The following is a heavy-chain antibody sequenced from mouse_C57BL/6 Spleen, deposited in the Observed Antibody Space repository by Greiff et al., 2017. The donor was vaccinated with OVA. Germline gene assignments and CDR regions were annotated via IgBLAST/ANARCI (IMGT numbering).Heavy chain of an antibody. Sequence: EVKLMESGGGLVKPGGSLKLSCAASGFTFSDYGMHWVRQAPEKGLEWVAYISSGSSTIYYADTVKGRFTISRDNAKNTLFLQMTSLRSEDTAMDYCARKDYSNYWFAYWGQGTLVTVSA. D-gene: IGHD2-5*01. CDR3: ARKDYSNYWFAY. V-gene: IGHV5-17*01. CDR2: ISSGSSTI. J-gene: IGHJ3*01. CDR1: GFTFSDYG.